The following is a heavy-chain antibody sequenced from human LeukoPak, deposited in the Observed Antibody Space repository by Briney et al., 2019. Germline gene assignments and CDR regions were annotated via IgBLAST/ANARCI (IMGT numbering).Heavy chain of an antibody. CDR3: VKDRTGSGSYSDI. D-gene: IGHD3-10*01. CDR2: IRGSGGT. CDR1: GFTFSSYA. Sequence: GGSLRLSCEASGFTFSSYAMSWVRQASGKGLEWVSGIRGSGGTYHAESVKGRFTISRENSKNTLYLQMNSQRAEDTAVYYCVKDRTGSGSYSDIWGQGTLVTVSS. V-gene: IGHV3-23*01. J-gene: IGHJ4*02.